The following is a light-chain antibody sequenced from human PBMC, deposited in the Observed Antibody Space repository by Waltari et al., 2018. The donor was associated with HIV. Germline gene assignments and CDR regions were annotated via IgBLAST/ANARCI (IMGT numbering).Light chain of an antibody. CDR3: CSYAGSSTLEV. Sequence: QSALTQPASVPGSPGQSITISCTGTSSDVASYNLVSWYQQHPGKAPKLMIYEGSKRPSGVSNRFSGSKSGNTASLTISGLQAEDEADYYCCSYAGSSTLEVFGGGTKLTVL. CDR1: SSDVASYNL. J-gene: IGLJ2*01. CDR2: EGS. V-gene: IGLV2-23*01.